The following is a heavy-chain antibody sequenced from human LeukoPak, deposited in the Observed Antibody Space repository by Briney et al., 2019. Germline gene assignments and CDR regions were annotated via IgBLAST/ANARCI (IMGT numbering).Heavy chain of an antibody. Sequence: ASVKVSCKASGYTFTGYYMHWVRQAPGQGLEWMGWINPNSGGTNYAQKFQGGVTMTRDTSISTAYMELSRLRSDDTAVYYCARVPRHCSSTSCYFFDYWGQGTLVTVSS. CDR3: ARVPRHCSSTSCYFFDY. V-gene: IGHV1-2*02. CDR1: GYTFTGYY. D-gene: IGHD2-2*01. CDR2: INPNSGGT. J-gene: IGHJ4*02.